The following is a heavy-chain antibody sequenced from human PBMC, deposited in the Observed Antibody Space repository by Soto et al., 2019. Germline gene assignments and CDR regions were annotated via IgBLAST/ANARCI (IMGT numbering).Heavy chain of an antibody. CDR2: IYHSGST. CDR3: ARVGSSWYFYFDY. J-gene: IGHJ4*02. Sequence: PSETLSLTCAVSGGSISSGGYSWSWIRQPPGKGLEWIGYIYHSGSTYYNPSLKSRVTISVDRSKNQFSLKLSSVTAADTAVYYCARVGSSWYFYFDYWGQGALVTVSS. V-gene: IGHV4-30-2*01. D-gene: IGHD6-13*01. CDR1: GGSISSGGYS.